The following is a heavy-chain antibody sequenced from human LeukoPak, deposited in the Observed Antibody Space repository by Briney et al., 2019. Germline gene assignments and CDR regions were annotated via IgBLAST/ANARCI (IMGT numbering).Heavy chain of an antibody. Sequence: SETLSLTCTVSGGSISSYYWSWIRQPPGKGLEWIGYIYYSGSTNYNPSLKSRVTISVDTSKNQFSPKLSSVTAADTAVYYCARDYGGNSGDFDIWGQGTMVTVSS. CDR2: IYYSGST. CDR1: GGSISSYY. J-gene: IGHJ3*02. D-gene: IGHD4-23*01. V-gene: IGHV4-59*08. CDR3: ARDYGGNSGDFDI.